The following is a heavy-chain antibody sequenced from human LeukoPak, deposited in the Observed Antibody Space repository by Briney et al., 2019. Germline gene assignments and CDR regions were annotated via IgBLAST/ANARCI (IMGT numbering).Heavy chain of an antibody. J-gene: IGHJ4*02. CDR1: GFTFSSYA. CDR3: ARRGDYVDY. Sequence: GGSLRLSCAASGFTFSSYAMSWVRQAPGKGLEWTSYISSSSSTIYYADSVKGRFTISRDNAKNSLYLQMNSLRVEDTAVYYCARRGDYVDYWGQGTLVTVSS. V-gene: IGHV3-48*01. CDR2: ISSSSSTI.